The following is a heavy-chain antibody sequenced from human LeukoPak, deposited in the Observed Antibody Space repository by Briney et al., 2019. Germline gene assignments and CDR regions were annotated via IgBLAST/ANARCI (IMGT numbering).Heavy chain of an antibody. CDR3: ARTYDFGRGPPGDAFDN. V-gene: IGHV3-48*01. J-gene: IGHJ3*02. CDR1: GFTFTIFG. Sequence: GGSLRLSCAASGFTFTIFGLNWVPQAPGKGPEWVSYIGARSGITYYADSVQGRFTISRDDARESVFLQMDGLRVDDTAVYYCARTYDFGRGPPGDAFDNWGPGTWVIVSA. D-gene: IGHD3-3*01. CDR2: IGARSGIT.